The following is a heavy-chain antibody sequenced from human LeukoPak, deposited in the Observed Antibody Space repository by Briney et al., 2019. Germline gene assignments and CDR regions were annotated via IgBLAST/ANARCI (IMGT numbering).Heavy chain of an antibody. V-gene: IGHV4-59*01. CDR2: IYSSGTT. CDR1: GGSIRTSY. Sequence: PSETLSLTCTVSGGSIRTSYWSWIRQPPGKGLEYIGYIYSSGTTNYNPSLKSRVTISVDTSRNQFSLRLSSVTAADTATYYCARERAFGGKPFDLWGRGTLVAVSS. D-gene: IGHD4-23*01. J-gene: IGHJ5*02. CDR3: ARERAFGGKPFDL.